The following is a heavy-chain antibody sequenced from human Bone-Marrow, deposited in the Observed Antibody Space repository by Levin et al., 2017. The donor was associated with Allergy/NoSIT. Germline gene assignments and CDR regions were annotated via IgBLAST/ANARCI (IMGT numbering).Heavy chain of an antibody. CDR3: ARTNYYYYYMDV. Sequence: SQTLSLTCTVSGGSISSSSYYWGWIRQPPGKGLEWIGSIYYSGSTYYNPSLKSRVTISVDTSKNQFSLKLSSVTAADTAVYYCARTNYYYYYMDVWGKGTTVTVSS. CDR2: IYYSGST. J-gene: IGHJ6*03. CDR1: GGSISSSSYY. V-gene: IGHV4-39*01.